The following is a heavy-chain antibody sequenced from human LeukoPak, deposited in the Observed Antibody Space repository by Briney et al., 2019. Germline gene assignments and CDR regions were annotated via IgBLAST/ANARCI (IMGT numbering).Heavy chain of an antibody. V-gene: IGHV3-48*03. Sequence: SGGSLRLSCAASGFTFSSYEMNWVRQAPGKGLEWVSYISSSGSTIYYADSVKGRFTISRDNAKNSLYLQMNSLRAEDTAVYCCAKDRQRDSNWDYFDYWGQGTLVTVSS. CDR1: GFTFSSYE. CDR3: AKDRQRDSNWDYFDY. J-gene: IGHJ4*02. CDR2: ISSSGSTI. D-gene: IGHD3-22*01.